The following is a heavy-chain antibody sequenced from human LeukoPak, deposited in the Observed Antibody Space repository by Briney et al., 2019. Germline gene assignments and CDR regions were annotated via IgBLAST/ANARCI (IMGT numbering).Heavy chain of an antibody. V-gene: IGHV3-48*03. D-gene: IGHD2-21*02. Sequence: GGSLRLSCAASGFTFSNHEMNWVRQAPGKGLEWVAYTSRGGSDISYADSVKGRFTISTDNANSSLYLQMNSLRAEDTAVYFCVRARLIRLENFFDYWGQGTLITVSS. J-gene: IGHJ4*02. CDR1: GFTFSNHE. CDR2: TSRGGSDI. CDR3: VRARLIRLENFFDY.